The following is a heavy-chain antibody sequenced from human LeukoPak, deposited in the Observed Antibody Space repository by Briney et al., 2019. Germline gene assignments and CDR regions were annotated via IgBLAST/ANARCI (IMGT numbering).Heavy chain of an antibody. CDR3: ARGTRYGSGSYYF. CDR2: IISDGSST. D-gene: IGHD3-10*01. CDR1: GFTFSSYW. Sequence: GGSLRLSCAASGFTFSSYWMHWVRQAPGKGLVWVSRIISDGSSTSYADSVKGRFTISRDNAKNTLYLQMNSLRAEDTAVYYCARGTRYGSGSYYFWGQGTLVTVSS. V-gene: IGHV3-74*01. J-gene: IGHJ4*02.